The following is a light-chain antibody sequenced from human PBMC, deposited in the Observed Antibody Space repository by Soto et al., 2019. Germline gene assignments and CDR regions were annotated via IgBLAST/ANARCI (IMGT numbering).Light chain of an antibody. CDR2: DAS. J-gene: IGKJ4*01. Sequence: EIVMTQSPATLSVSPGERATLSCRASQSVSSNLAWYQQKPCQAPRLLIYDASTRATGIPARFSGSGSGTEFTLTISSLQSEDFAVYYCQQYNNWPLTFGGGTKVEIK. CDR1: QSVSSN. V-gene: IGKV3-15*01. CDR3: QQYNNWPLT.